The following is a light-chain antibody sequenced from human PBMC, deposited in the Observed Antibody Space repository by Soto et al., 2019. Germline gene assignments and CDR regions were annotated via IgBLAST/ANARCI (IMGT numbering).Light chain of an antibody. CDR2: EGS. V-gene: IGLV2-23*03. J-gene: IGLJ3*02. CDR3: CSYASSTAFVV. Sequence: QSALSQPASVSGSRGQSITISCTGSSSALGSYNLVSGYQQYPGKAPNLVIYEGSKRPSWVSYRFSGSKSGNTASLTISGLQADDEAEYYCCSYASSTAFVVFGGGTKVTVL. CDR1: SSALGSYNL.